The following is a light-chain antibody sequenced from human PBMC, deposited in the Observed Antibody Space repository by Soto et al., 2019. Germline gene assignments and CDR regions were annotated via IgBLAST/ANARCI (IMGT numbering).Light chain of an antibody. CDR3: QQYGSSPRT. V-gene: IGKV3-20*01. CDR2: GAS. CDR1: QSVSSSY. J-gene: IGKJ2*02. Sequence: EIVLTQSPGTLSLSPGERATLSCRASQSVSSSYLAWYQHKPGQAPRLLIYGASSRATGIPDRFSGSGSGTDFTLTISRLEPEDLALYYCQQYGSSPRTFGQGTKLEIK.